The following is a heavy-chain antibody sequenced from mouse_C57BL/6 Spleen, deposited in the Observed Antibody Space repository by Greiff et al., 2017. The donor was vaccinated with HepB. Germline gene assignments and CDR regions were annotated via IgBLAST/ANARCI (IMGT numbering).Heavy chain of an antibody. CDR2: ISNGGGST. CDR3: ARRTTELGPYYAMDY. Sequence: EVKLVESGGGLVQPGGSLKLSCAASGFTFSDYYMYWVRQTPEKRLEWVAYISNGGGSTYYPDTVKGRFTISRDNAKNTLYLQMSRLKSEDTAMYYCARRTTELGPYYAMDYWGQGTSVTVSS. V-gene: IGHV5-12*01. D-gene: IGHD4-1*01. J-gene: IGHJ4*01. CDR1: GFTFSDYY.